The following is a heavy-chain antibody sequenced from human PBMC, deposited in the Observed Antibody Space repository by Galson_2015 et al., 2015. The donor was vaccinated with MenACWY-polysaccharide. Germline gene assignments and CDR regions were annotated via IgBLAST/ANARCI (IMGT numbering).Heavy chain of an antibody. Sequence: GRIYHSGSTYYNPSLKSRVTISVDTSKNQFSLKPSSVTAADTAVYYCARVEKYSGSFYILYWGQGTLVTVSS. CDR2: IYHSGST. V-gene: IGHV4-38-2*02. J-gene: IGHJ4*02. D-gene: IGHD1-26*01. CDR3: ARVEKYSGSFYILY.